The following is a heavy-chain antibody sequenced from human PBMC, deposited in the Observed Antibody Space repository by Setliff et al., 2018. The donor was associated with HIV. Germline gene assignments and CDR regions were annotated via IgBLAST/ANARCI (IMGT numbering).Heavy chain of an antibody. Sequence: GGSLRLSCAASGFTFSSHGMHWVRQAPGRGLEWVAVISCDGSDQHLADSVKDRFTISRDNSNNALYLQMNGLRGEDTAVYYCARDDDSSCYWDHYYYMDVWGKGTRVTVSS. D-gene: IGHD3-22*01. J-gene: IGHJ6*03. CDR2: ISCDGSDQ. CDR3: ARDDDSSCYWDHYYYMDV. CDR1: GFTFSSHG. V-gene: IGHV3-30*03.